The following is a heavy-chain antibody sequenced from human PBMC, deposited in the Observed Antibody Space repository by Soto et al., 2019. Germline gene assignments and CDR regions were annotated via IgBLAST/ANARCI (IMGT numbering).Heavy chain of an antibody. V-gene: IGHV2-5*02. J-gene: IGHJ5*02. Sequence: ITLKESGPTLVKPTQTLTLTCTFSGFSLNTSGVGVGWVRQPPGKALEWLALIYRDDDKRYSPSLKSRLTVAKGPSKHQVVLTMTNMDPVDTAAYYCAHSVLGELGGVMNWFDPWGQGTLVIVSS. CDR3: AHSVLGELGGVMNWFDP. D-gene: IGHD3-16*01. CDR1: GFSLNTSGVG. CDR2: IYRDDDK.